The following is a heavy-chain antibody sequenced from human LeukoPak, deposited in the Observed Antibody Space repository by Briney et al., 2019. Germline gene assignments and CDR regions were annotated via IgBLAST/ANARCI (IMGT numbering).Heavy chain of an antibody. CDR3: ARGIYGNFDY. CDR2: INNEGNDT. CDR1: GFTFTKYW. V-gene: IGHV3-74*01. D-gene: IGHD3-10*01. J-gene: IGHJ4*02. Sequence: GGSLKLSCAASGFTFTKYWMHWVRQVPRKGLIWVSRINNEGNDTNYADSVKGRFTISRDNAKDTLYLQMNSLRAEDTAVYYCARGIYGNFDYWGQGSLVTVSS.